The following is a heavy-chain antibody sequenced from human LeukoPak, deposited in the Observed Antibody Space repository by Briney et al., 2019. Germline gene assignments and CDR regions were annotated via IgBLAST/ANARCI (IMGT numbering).Heavy chain of an antibody. CDR1: GGSISSYY. D-gene: IGHD2-2*01. Sequence: SETLSLTCTVSGGSISSYYWSWIRQPAGKGLEWIGRIYTSGSTNYNPSLKSRVTMSVDTSKNQFSLKLSSVTDADTAVYYCARGGFRYCSSTSCYLAGWGQGTLVTVSS. J-gene: IGHJ4*02. V-gene: IGHV4-4*07. CDR3: ARGGFRYCSSTSCYLAG. CDR2: IYTSGST.